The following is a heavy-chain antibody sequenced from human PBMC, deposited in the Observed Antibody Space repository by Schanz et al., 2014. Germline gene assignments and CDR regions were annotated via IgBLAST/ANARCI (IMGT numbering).Heavy chain of an antibody. D-gene: IGHD2-2*01. V-gene: IGHV1-18*01. CDR2: ITAYNGDT. CDR1: GYTFSDYG. Sequence: QAQLMQSGPELKRPGASVKVSCKTSGYTFSDYGITWVRQAPGQGLEWMGWITAYNGDTNYALKLQGRVTMTTDTSTGTAYMELRSLRSDDTAVYYCARDRRRYCSTASCLHDNWFDPWGQGTLVIVSS. J-gene: IGHJ5*02. CDR3: ARDRRRYCSTASCLHDNWFDP.